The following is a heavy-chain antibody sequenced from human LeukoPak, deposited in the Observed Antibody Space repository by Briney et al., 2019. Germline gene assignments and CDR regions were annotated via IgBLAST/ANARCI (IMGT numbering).Heavy chain of an antibody. CDR1: GGSISSSSHY. D-gene: IGHD1/OR15-1a*01. CDR2: IHNGGST. J-gene: IGHJ6*02. CDR3: ARSDCRASTCNNFYAMDV. V-gene: IGHV4-39*01. Sequence: SETLSLTCTVSGGSISSSSHYWGWIRQPPGNGLEWIGNIHNGGSTYYNPSLENRVTMSVDTSKNQVSLRLTSVTAADTAVYYCARSDCRASTCNNFYAMDVWGQGTTVTVSS.